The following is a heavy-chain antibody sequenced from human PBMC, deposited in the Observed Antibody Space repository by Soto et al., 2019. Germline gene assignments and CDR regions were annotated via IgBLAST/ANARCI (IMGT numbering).Heavy chain of an antibody. CDR3: ARLGAKYYYDSSGYHQPLDY. V-gene: IGHV4-39*01. D-gene: IGHD3-22*01. CDR1: GGSISSSSYY. Sequence: QLQLQESGPGLVKPSETLSLTCTVSGGSISSSSYYWGWIRQPPGKGLEWIGSIYYSGSTYYNPSLKSRVTISVDTSKNQFSLKLSSVTAADTAVYYCARLGAKYYYDSSGYHQPLDYWGQGTLVTVSS. CDR2: IYYSGST. J-gene: IGHJ4*02.